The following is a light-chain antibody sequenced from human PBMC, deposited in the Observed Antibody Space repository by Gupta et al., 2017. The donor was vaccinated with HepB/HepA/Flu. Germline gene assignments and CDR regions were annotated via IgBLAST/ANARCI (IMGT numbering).Light chain of an antibody. J-gene: IGKJ1*01. Sequence: DIQMTQTPPSLSASVGDRVTITCRASQDISNSLAWYQQKQGKVPKLLIFPASTLQSGVPSRFNGSGSGTDFTLTISSLQPEDVATYYCQKVNSAPWTFGQGTKVEIK. CDR2: PAS. V-gene: IGKV1-27*01. CDR1: QDISNS. CDR3: QKVNSAPWT.